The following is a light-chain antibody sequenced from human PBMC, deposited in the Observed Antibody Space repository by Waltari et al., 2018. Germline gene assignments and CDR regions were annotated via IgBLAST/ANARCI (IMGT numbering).Light chain of an antibody. Sequence: QSALTQPASVSGSPGQSITISCTGTSSDVGGYNYASWYQQHPGKAPKLMIYEVSNRPSGVSNRFSGFKSGNTASLTISGLQAEDEADYYCSSYTSSSTVVFGGGTKLTVL. CDR3: SSYTSSSTVV. J-gene: IGLJ2*01. CDR1: SSDVGGYNY. V-gene: IGLV2-14*01. CDR2: EVS.